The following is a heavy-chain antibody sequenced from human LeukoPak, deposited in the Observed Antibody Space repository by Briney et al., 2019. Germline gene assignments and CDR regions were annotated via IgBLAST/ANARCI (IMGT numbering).Heavy chain of an antibody. CDR1: GYTFTGYY. D-gene: IGHD4-17*01. CDR3: ARGIPLWYYGHYVTYYFDY. V-gene: IGHV1-2*04. J-gene: IGHJ4*02. CDR2: INPNSGGA. Sequence: ASVKVSCKASGYTFTGYYMHWVRQAPGQGLEWMGWINPNSGGANYAQKFQGWVTMTRDTSISTAYMELSRLRSDDTAVYYCARGIPLWYYGHYVTYYFDYRGQGTLVTVSS.